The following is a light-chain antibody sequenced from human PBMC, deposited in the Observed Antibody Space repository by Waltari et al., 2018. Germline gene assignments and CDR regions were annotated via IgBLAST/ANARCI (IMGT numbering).Light chain of an antibody. CDR3: ASYTSTNTVL. CDR2: DVN. J-gene: IGLJ2*01. CDR1: NSDIGSSNF. V-gene: IGLV2-14*03. Sequence: QSALTQPASVSGSPGQSITISCAGTNSDIGSSNFVSWYQQPPGKAPKLMIFDVNRWPSGVSHRFSGSKAGNTASLTISGLQAEDEADYFCASYTSTNTVLFGGGTKVTVL.